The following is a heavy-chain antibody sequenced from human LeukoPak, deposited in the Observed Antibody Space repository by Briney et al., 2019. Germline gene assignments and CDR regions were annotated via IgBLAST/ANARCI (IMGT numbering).Heavy chain of an antibody. D-gene: IGHD3-3*01. CDR2: IRSKAYGGTT. CDR1: GFTFGDYA. J-gene: IGHJ4*02. V-gene: IGHV3-49*04. CDR3: TRARVPGVVIPVDY. Sequence: PGVSLRLSCTASGFTFGDYALIWVRQAPGKGLEGVGFIRSKAYGGTTEYAASVKGRFTISRDDSKSIAYLQMNSLKTEDTAVYYCTRARVPGVVIPVDYWGQGTLVTVSS.